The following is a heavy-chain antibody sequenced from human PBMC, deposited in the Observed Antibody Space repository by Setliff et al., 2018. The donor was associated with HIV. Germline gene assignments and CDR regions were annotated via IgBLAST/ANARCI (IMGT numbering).Heavy chain of an antibody. CDR3: ARFRLYHYSNKVDY. V-gene: IGHV3-7*01. J-gene: IGHJ4*02. D-gene: IGHD4-4*01. CDR1: GFTFSSAW. Sequence: GGSLRLSCAASGFTFSSAWMGWVRQAPAKGLEWVANISPDGSATYYMDSVKGRFTISRDNAKNSLYLHMNSLRAEDTAVYYCARFRLYHYSNKVDYWGQGTLVTVSS. CDR2: ISPDGSAT.